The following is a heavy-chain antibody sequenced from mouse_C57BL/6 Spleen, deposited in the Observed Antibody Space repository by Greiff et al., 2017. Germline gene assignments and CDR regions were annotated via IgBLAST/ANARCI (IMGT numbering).Heavy chain of an antibody. D-gene: IGHD1-1*01. J-gene: IGHJ2*01. V-gene: IGHV1-55*01. CDR3: ASHYYGSSYADY. CDR2: IYPGSGST. CDR1: GYTFTSYW. Sequence: QVQLQQPGAELVKPGASVKMSCKASGYTFTSYWITWVKQRPGQGLEWIGDIYPGSGSTNYNEKFKSKATLTLDTSSSTAYMQLSSLTSEDSAVYYCASHYYGSSYADYWGQGTTLTVSS.